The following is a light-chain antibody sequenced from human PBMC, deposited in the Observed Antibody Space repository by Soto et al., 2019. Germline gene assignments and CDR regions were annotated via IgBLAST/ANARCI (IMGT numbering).Light chain of an antibody. J-gene: IGLJ1*01. CDR2: EVS. CDR1: SSDVGGYNY. CDR3: TSYTSSSTLDV. V-gene: IGLV2-14*01. Sequence: QSVLTQPASVSGSPGHSITISCTGTSSDVGGYNYVSWYQQHPGKAPKLMIYEVSNRPLGVSNRFSGSKSGNTAALTISGLQPEDEADYYCTSYTSSSTLDVFGTGTKVTVL.